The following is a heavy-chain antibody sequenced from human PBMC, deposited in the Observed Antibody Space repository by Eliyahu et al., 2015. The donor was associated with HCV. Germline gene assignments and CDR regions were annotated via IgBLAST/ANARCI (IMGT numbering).Heavy chain of an antibody. D-gene: IGHD6-19*01. J-gene: IGHJ4*02. CDR2: IDSSSSYI. Sequence: EVQLVESGGGLVKPGGSLRLSCVASGFTFSSYTMXWVRQAPGKGLEWVSSIDSSSSYIYYADSVKGRFTISRDSGKNSVYLQMNSLRADDTAVYYCARAVAVAGTRASGTGFWGQGTLVTVSP. V-gene: IGHV3-21*02. CDR3: ARAVAVAGTRASGTGF. CDR1: GFTFSSYT.